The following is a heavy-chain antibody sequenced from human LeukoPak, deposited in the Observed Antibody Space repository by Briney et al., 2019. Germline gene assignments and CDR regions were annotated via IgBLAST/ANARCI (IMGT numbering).Heavy chain of an antibody. V-gene: IGHV3-15*05. CDR1: GFTFNDAW. CDR3: AAARNSNAYPLDY. J-gene: IGHJ4*02. Sequence: GGSLRLSCAASGFTFNDAWMSWVRQAPGKGLEWAGRIRSNADGGTTVYAAPVKGRFTISRDDSKNTLSLQMNSLKTEDSAVYYCAAARNSNAYPLDYWGQGTLVTVSS. D-gene: IGHD2/OR15-2a*01. CDR2: IRSNADGGTT.